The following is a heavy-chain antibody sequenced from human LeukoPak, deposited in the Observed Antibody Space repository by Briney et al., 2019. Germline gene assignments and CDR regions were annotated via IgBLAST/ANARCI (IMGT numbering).Heavy chain of an antibody. J-gene: IGHJ4*02. V-gene: IGHV3-74*01. D-gene: IGHD3-22*01. CDR1: GFTFSNYY. CDR3: ARDWYYYDSSGYYLGY. Sequence: PGGSLRLSCAASGFTFSNYYMHWVRQAPGKGLVRVSRIKSDGSNTNYADSVKGRFTISRDDAKNTLYLQMNSLRAEDTAVYYCARDWYYYDSSGYYLGYWGQGTLVTVSS. CDR2: IKSDGSNT.